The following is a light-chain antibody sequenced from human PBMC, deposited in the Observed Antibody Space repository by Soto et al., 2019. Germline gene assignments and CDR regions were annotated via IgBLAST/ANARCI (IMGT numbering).Light chain of an antibody. CDR3: STYTTGRTLV. V-gene: IGLV2-14*01. Sequence: QSALTHPASVSGSPGQSITISCTGTSSDVGDYKYVSWYQRHPGKAPKALIYEVSNRPSGVSNRFSGSKSGNTASLSISGLEAEDEADYYCSTYTTGRTLVFGPGTKVTVL. CDR1: SSDVGDYKY. CDR2: EVS. J-gene: IGLJ1*01.